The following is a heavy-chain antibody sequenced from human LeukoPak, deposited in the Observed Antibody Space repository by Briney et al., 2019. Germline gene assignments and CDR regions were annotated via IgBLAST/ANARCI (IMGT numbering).Heavy chain of an antibody. CDR2: IKEDGGKT. J-gene: IGHJ4*02. Sequence: GGSLRLSCAASGFTFSVYWLTWVRQVPGKGLEWLANIKEDGGKTYYVDSVNGRFTISRDNAKNSLYLQMNSLRDEDTAVYYCARDEADGGRRGDYWGQGTLVTVSS. CDR3: ARDEADGGRRGDY. D-gene: IGHD4-23*01. V-gene: IGHV3-7*01. CDR1: GFTFSVYW.